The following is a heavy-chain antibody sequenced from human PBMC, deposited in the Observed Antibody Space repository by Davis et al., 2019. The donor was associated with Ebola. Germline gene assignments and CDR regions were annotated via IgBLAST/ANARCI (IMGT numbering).Heavy chain of an antibody. V-gene: IGHV3-74*03. CDR2: INRDGSTT. J-gene: IGHJ4*02. D-gene: IGHD2-2*01. CDR3: AKGIYCSSTTCYFDY. Sequence: HTGGSLRLSCAASGFTFSSYSMNWVRQAPGKGLVWVSCINRDGSTTTYADSVKGRFTISRDNAKNTLYLQMSSLRAEGTAVYYCAKGIYCSSTTCYFDYWGLGTLVTVSS. CDR1: GFTFSSYS.